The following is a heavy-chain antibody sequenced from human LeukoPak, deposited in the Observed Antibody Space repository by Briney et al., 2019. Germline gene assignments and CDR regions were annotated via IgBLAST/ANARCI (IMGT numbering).Heavy chain of an antibody. CDR3: TTERYNWNYVWDY. Sequence: GGSLRLSCAASGFTFSNAWMSWVRQAPGKGLEWVGRIKSKTDGGTTDFAAPVKGRFTISRDDSKNTLYLQMNSLKTEDTAVYYCTTERYNWNYVWDYWGQGTLVTVSS. D-gene: IGHD1-7*01. V-gene: IGHV3-15*01. J-gene: IGHJ4*02. CDR2: IKSKTDGGTT. CDR1: GFTFSNAW.